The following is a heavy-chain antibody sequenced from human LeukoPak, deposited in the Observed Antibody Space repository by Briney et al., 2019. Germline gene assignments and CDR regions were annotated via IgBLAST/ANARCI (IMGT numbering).Heavy chain of an antibody. CDR2: IDPSDSYT. D-gene: IGHD5-12*01. J-gene: IGHJ4*02. V-gene: IGHV5-10-1*01. Sequence: PGASLQISCEGSGSIFTSYWISWVRQLPGKGEEWMGKIDPSDSYTNYSPSFQGHVTISADKSISTAYLQWSSLKASHTAMYYCAISGGYSGYDWDYWGQGTLVTVSS. CDR3: AISGGYSGYDWDY. CDR1: GSIFTSYW.